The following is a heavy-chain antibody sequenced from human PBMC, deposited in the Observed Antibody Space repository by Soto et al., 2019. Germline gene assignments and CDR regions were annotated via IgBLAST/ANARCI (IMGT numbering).Heavy chain of an antibody. D-gene: IGHD3-3*01. CDR3: ARPFLGLVFLDDFFGDYYYYMDV. Sequence: TSETLSLTCTVSGGSISNFYWSWIRQPPGKGLEWIGYVYYTGSTSYNPSLKRRVTFSADSSRGQFSLRLNSVTAADTAVYYCARPFLGLVFLDDFFGDYYYYMDVGAKGTTVPVSS. CDR2: VYYTGST. V-gene: IGHV4-59*08. J-gene: IGHJ6*03. CDR1: GGSISNFY.